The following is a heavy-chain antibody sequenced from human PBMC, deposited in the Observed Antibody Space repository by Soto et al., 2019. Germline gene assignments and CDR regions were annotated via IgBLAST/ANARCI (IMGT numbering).Heavy chain of an antibody. CDR3: ARGDYDRSGYYDPLDY. J-gene: IGHJ4*02. V-gene: IGHV1-69*12. CDR2: IIPIFGTA. D-gene: IGHD3-22*01. Sequence: QVQLVQSGAEVKKPGSSVKVSCKASGGTFSSYAISWVRQAPGQGLEWMGGIIPIFGTANYAQKFQGRVTITAAECTSTAYRELSSLRSEDTAVYYCARGDYDRSGYYDPLDYWGQGTLVTVSS. CDR1: GGTFSSYA.